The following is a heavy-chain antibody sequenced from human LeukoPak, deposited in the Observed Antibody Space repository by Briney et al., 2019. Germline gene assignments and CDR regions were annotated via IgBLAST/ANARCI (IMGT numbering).Heavy chain of an antibody. CDR2: IRSKANSYAT. J-gene: IGHJ3*02. D-gene: IGHD6-13*01. CDR1: GFTFSGSA. V-gene: IGHV3-73*01. Sequence: GGSLRLSCAASGFTFSGSAMHWVRQASGKGREWVGRIRSKANSYATAYAASVKGRFTISRDDSKNTAYLQMNSLKTEDTAVYYCTSRSSSWYMEGYDAFDIWGQGTMVTVSS. CDR3: TSRSSSWYMEGYDAFDI.